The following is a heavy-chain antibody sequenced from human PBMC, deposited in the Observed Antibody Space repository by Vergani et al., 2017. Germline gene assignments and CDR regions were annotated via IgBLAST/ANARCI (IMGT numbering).Heavy chain of an antibody. J-gene: IGHJ6*03. Sequence: EVQLVESGGGLVQPGRSLRLSCAASGFTFDDYAMHWVRQAPGKGLEWVSGISWNSGSIGYADSVKGRFTISRDNAKNSLYLQMNSLRAEDTALYYCAKSPRHSSSNLSCYYYKDVWGKGTTVTVSS. V-gene: IGHV3-9*01. D-gene: IGHD6-6*01. CDR3: AKSPRHSSSNLSCYYYKDV. CDR2: ISWNSGSI. CDR1: GFTFDDYA.